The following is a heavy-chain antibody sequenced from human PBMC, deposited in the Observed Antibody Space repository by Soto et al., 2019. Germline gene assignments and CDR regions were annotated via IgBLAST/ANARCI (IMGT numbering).Heavy chain of an antibody. CDR1: GNTSTSYD. V-gene: IGHV1-8*01. CDR2: INPNSGNI. D-gene: IGHD3-10*01. J-gene: IGHJ4*02. Sequence: ASVKVFCKASGNTSTSYDINWVRQATGHGLEWMGWINPNSGNIGYAQKFQGRVTMTRDTAIRTAYMEVSRLRSDDTAVYYCARGRASGSYYLLDYWGQGTLVTVSS. CDR3: ARGRASGSYYLLDY.